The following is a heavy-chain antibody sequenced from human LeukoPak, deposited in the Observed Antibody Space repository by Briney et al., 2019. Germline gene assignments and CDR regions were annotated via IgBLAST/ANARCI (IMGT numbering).Heavy chain of an antibody. CDR3: ARHRCSGGSCYSFEYNWFDP. V-gene: IGHV4-59*08. J-gene: IGHJ5*02. Sequence: PSETLSLTCIVSGGSISGYYWSWIRQPPGKGLEWIGYIYHSGSTNYNPSPKSRVTISLDTSKNQFSLGLSSVTAADTAVYYCARHRCSGGSCYSFEYNWFDPWGQGTLVTVSS. D-gene: IGHD2-15*01. CDR2: IYHSGST. CDR1: GGSISGYY.